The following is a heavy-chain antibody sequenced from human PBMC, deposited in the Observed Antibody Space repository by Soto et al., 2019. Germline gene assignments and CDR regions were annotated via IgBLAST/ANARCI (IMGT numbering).Heavy chain of an antibody. Sequence: ASVKVSCKASGYTFTGYYMHWVRQAPGQGLKWMGWINPNSGGTNYAQKFQGRVTMTRDTSISTAYMELSRLRSDDTAVYYCAREAVYYYYGMDVWGQGTTVTVSS. CDR1: GYTFTGYY. D-gene: IGHD4-4*01. V-gene: IGHV1-2*02. J-gene: IGHJ6*02. CDR2: INPNSGGT. CDR3: AREAVYYYYGMDV.